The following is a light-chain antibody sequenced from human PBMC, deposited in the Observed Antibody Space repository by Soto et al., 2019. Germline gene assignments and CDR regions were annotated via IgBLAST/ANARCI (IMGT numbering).Light chain of an antibody. J-gene: IGKJ4*01. CDR1: QSISTY. CDR2: DAS. Sequence: EIVLTQSPATLSLSPGERATLSCRASQSISTYLAWYQHKPGQAPRLLIYDASNRATDIPARFSGSGSGTDFTHSITNLVPEDFAVYYCQQRSIWPTFGGGTKVEIK. CDR3: QQRSIWPT. V-gene: IGKV3-11*01.